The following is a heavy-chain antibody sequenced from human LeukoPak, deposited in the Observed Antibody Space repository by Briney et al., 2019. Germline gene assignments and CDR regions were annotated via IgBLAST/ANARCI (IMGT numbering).Heavy chain of an antibody. CDR2: IRYDGSNK. CDR3: ARGQGVDTAMVADY. Sequence: GGSLRLSCAASGFTFSSYGMHWVRQAPGKGLEWVAFIRYDGSNKYYADSVKGRFTISRDNSKNTLYLQMNSLRAEDTAVYYCARGQGVDTAMVADYWGQGTLVTVSS. J-gene: IGHJ4*02. D-gene: IGHD5-18*01. V-gene: IGHV3-30*02. CDR1: GFTFSSYG.